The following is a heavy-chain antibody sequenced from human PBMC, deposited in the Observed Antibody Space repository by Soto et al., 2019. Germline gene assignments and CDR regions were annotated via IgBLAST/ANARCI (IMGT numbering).Heavy chain of an antibody. CDR1: GFTFSSYG. V-gene: IGHV3-30*18. CDR2: ISYDGSNK. J-gene: IGHJ6*02. D-gene: IGHD2-15*01. Sequence: QVQLVESGGGVVQPGRSLRLSCAASGFTFSSYGMHWVRQAPGKGLEWVAVISYDGSNKYYADSVKGRFTISRDNSKKALYLEMSSLRAEDTSVYYGAKMPLNRVDRYYYFGMDVWGQGTTVTVSS. CDR3: AKMPLNRVDRYYYFGMDV.